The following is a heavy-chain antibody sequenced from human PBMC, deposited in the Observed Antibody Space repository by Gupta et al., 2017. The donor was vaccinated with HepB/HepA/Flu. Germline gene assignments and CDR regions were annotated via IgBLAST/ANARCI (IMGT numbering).Heavy chain of an antibody. D-gene: IGHD2-8*01. CDR1: GSTFSSYS. CDR3: ARDRWSSAGGGGMVYAIRDYYYYGMDV. J-gene: IGHJ6*02. Sequence: EVQLVESGGGLVKPGGSLRLSCAASGSTFSSYSMNWVRPAPGKGLELVSSISSSSRYINYADSVKGRFTISRDNAKNSLYLQMNSLRAEDTAVYCCARDRWSSAGGGGMVYAIRDYYYYGMDVWGQGTTVTVSS. V-gene: IGHV3-21*01. CDR2: ISSSSRYI.